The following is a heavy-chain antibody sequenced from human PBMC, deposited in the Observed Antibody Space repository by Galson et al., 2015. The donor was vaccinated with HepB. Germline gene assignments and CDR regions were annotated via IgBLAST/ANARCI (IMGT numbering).Heavy chain of an antibody. J-gene: IGHJ4*02. Sequence: SLRLSCAASGLSFSTNAMTWVRQAPGKGLEWVAVISGSSDGTYYVDSVKGRFTISRDNSKNTLYLQMNSLRAEDTAVYYCTTDPLRYGTFWGQGALVTVSS. CDR3: TTDPLRYGTF. CDR1: GLSFSTNA. V-gene: IGHV3-23*01. CDR2: ISGSSDGT. D-gene: IGHD3-9*01.